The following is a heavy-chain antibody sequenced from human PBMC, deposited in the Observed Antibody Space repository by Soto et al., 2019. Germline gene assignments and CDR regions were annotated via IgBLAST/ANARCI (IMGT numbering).Heavy chain of an antibody. CDR3: AKDATIAARPYYFDY. CDR1: GFTFSSYA. D-gene: IGHD6-6*01. V-gene: IGHV3-23*01. Sequence: GGSLRLSCAASGFTFSSYAMSWVRQAPGKGLEWVSGISGSGGSTYYADSVKGRFTISRDTSKNTLYLQMTSLRAEDTAVYYCAKDATIAARPYYFDYWGQGTLVTVSS. J-gene: IGHJ4*02. CDR2: ISGSGGST.